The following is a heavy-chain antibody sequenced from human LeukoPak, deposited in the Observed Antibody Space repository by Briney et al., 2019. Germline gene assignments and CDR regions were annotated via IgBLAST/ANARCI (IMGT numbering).Heavy chain of an antibody. Sequence: GGSLRLSCAASGFTFSGSTMHWVRQASGKGLEWVGRIRSKANSYATTYAASVKGRFTISRDDSKNTAYLQINSLKTEDTAVYYCTLPPSLRDTSDWGQGTLVTVSS. CDR1: GFTFSGST. CDR3: TLPPSLRDTSD. D-gene: IGHD6-19*01. J-gene: IGHJ4*02. CDR2: IRSKANSYAT. V-gene: IGHV3-73*01.